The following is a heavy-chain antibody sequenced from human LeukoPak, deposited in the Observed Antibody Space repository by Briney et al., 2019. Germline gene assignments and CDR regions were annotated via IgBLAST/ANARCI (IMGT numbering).Heavy chain of an antibody. D-gene: IGHD3-22*01. CDR1: GGSFSGYY. CDR2: INHSGST. V-gene: IGHV4-34*01. CDR3: ARGPRSYYDSSGYYYRDAFDI. J-gene: IGHJ3*02. Sequence: PSETLSLTCAVYGGSFSGYYWSWIRQPPGKGLEWLGEINHSGSTNYNPSLKSRVTISVDTSKNQFSLKLSSVTAADTAVYYCARGPRSYYDSSGYYYRDAFDIWGQGTTVTISS.